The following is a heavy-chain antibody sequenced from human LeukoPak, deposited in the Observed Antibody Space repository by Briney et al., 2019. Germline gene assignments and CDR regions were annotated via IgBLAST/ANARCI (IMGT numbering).Heavy chain of an antibody. CDR3: ARDAYYYGSGSYYAYYFDY. Sequence: GRSLRLSCAASGFTFSSYAMHWVRQAPGKGLEWVAVISYDGSNKYYADSVKGRFTISRDNSKNTLYLQMNSLRAKDTAVYYCARDAYYYGSGSYYAYYFDYWGQGTLVTASS. J-gene: IGHJ4*02. V-gene: IGHV3-30*04. CDR1: GFTFSSYA. D-gene: IGHD3-10*01. CDR2: ISYDGSNK.